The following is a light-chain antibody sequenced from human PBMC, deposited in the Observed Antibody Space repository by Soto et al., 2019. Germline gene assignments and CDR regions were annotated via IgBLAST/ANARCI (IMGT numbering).Light chain of an antibody. CDR3: QQYGSSRLT. CDR1: QSVNSN. J-gene: IGKJ1*01. CDR2: GAS. V-gene: IGKV3-15*01. Sequence: EIVMTQSPATLSVSPGGRATLSCRASQSVNSNLAWYQQKPGQAPRLLIYGASTRATGIPARFHGSGSGTGFTLTISSLQSEDCACYDCQQYGSSRLTFGQGNKVEIK.